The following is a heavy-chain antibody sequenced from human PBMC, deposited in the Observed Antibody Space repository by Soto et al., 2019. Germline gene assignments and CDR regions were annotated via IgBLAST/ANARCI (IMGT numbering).Heavy chain of an antibody. CDR3: ARAYYDTAGYSLDP. CDR1: GGSISSGGYS. D-gene: IGHD3-22*01. CDR2: IYHSVST. V-gene: IGHV4-30-2*02. J-gene: IGHJ5*02. Sequence: SEPLSLTCAVSGGSISSGGYSWSWIRQPPGKGLECIGYIYHSVSTYYNPSLKSRVTISVDTSKNQLSLRLSSVTAADTAVYYCARAYYDTAGYSLDPWGQGALVTVSS.